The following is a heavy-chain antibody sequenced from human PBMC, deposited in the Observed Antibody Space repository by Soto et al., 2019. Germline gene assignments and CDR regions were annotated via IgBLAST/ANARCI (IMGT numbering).Heavy chain of an antibody. J-gene: IGHJ6*02. Sequence: PGGTLSLSCAASGFPFSSYTMHWVRQAPGKGLEWVALISYDGSNKYYADSVKGRFTISRDNSKNTLYLQVNSLRPDDTAVYYCARAISGTFYGMDVWGRGTTVTVSS. D-gene: IGHD1-1*01. CDR1: GFPFSSYT. CDR3: ARAISGTFYGMDV. CDR2: ISYDGSNK. V-gene: IGHV3-30-3*01.